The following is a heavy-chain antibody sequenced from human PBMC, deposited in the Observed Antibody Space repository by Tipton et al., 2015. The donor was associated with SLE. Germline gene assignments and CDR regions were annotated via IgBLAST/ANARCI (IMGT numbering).Heavy chain of an antibody. CDR3: ARVVVATTKPLRFDY. Sequence: LRLSCTVSGGSISNYYWSWIRQPPGKGLEWIGYIYYSGNTNYNPSLKSRVTISVDTSKNQFSLKLSSVTAADTAVYYCARVVVATTKPLRFDYWGQGTLVTVSS. CDR1: GGSISNYY. CDR2: IYYSGNT. D-gene: IGHD5-12*01. V-gene: IGHV4-59*01. J-gene: IGHJ4*02.